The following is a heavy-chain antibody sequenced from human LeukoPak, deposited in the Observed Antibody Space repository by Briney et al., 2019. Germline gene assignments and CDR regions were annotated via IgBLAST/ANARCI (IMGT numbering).Heavy chain of an antibody. CDR1: GGSFSGYY. J-gene: IGHJ4*02. CDR3: ARGRSGYDFWSGYPVYFDY. CDR2: INHSGST. D-gene: IGHD3-3*01. V-gene: IGHV4-34*01. Sequence: PSETLSLTCAVYGGSFSGYYWSWIRQPTGKGLEWIGEINHSGSTNYNPSLKSRVTISVDTSKNQFSLKLSSVTAADTAVYYCARGRSGYDFWSGYPVYFDYWGQGTLVTVSS.